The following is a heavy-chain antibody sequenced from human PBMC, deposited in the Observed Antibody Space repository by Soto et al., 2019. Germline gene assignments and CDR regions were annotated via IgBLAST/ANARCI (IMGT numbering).Heavy chain of an antibody. CDR2: IHHGGNS. D-gene: IGHD6-25*01. CDR3: ARGESQQQRDY. V-gene: IGHV4-4*02. CDR1: GDSIISDKW. J-gene: IGHJ4*02. Sequence: SETLSLTCAVSGDSIISDKWWSWVRQAQGKGLEWIGEIHHGGNSKYNPSLKSRVIISVDRSKNQFSLNLTSVTDADTAVYYCARGESQQQRDYWGQGTLVTVSS.